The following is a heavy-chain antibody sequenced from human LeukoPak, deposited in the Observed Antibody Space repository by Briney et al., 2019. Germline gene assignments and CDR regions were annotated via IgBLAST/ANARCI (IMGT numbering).Heavy chain of an antibody. D-gene: IGHD7-27*01. CDR2: IASSSSSM. CDR1: GFTFSIYT. CDR3: ARDLAWGGY. V-gene: IGHV3-21*01. Sequence: GGSLRLSCVASGFTFSIYTMSWVRQAPGKGLEWVSSIASSSSSMYSADSVKGRLTISRDNAKNSLYLQMNSLRAEDTAVYYCARDLAWGGYWGQGTLVTVSS. J-gene: IGHJ4*02.